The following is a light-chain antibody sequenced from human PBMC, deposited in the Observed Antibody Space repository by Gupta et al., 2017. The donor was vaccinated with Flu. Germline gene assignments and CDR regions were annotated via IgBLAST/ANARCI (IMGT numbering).Light chain of an antibody. V-gene: IGLV1-47*01. J-gene: IGLJ3*02. Sequence: QSVLTQPPSASGTPGQRVTISCSGSRSNIGSNYVYWYQQLPGTAPKLLISRNNQRPSGVPDRFSGSKSGTSASLAISGLRSDDEADYYCAAWDDSLSGWVFGGGTKLTVL. CDR1: RSNIGSNY. CDR3: AAWDDSLSGWV. CDR2: RNN.